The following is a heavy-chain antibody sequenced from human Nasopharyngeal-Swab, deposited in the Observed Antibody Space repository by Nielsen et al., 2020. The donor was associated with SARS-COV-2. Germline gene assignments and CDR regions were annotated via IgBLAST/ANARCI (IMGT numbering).Heavy chain of an antibody. J-gene: IGHJ6*02. V-gene: IGHV3-23*01. CDR1: GFTFSSYA. Sequence: GGSLRLSCAASGFTFSSYAMSWVRQAPGKGLEWVSAISGRGGSTYYADSVKGRFTISRDNSKNTLYLQMNSLRAEDTAVYYCAKDRGRTIVVVPAAIGMDVWGQGTTVTVSS. CDR3: AKDRGRTIVVVPAAIGMDV. D-gene: IGHD2-2*01. CDR2: ISGRGGST.